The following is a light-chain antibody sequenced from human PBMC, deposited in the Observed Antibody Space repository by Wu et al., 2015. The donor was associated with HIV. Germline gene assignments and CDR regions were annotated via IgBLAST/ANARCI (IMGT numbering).Light chain of an antibody. CDR1: QSVTNW. V-gene: IGKV1-5*03. Sequence: DIQMTQSPSTLSASVGDSVTITCRASQSVTNWLAWYQLKPGKAPKLLIYKASFLEIGVPSRFSGSGSGTEFTLTISSLQPDDFATYYCQQYNSYSRTFGQGTKVEI. CDR2: KAS. CDR3: QQYNSYSRT. J-gene: IGKJ1*01.